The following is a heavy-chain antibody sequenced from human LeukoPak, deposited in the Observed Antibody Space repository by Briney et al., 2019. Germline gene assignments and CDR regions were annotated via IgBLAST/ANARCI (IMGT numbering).Heavy chain of an antibody. Sequence: GGSLRLSCAASGITLSDYWMYWVRQGPGKGLVHVSRIESDGTRTVYADSVKGRFTISRDNAKNRMYLQMNSLRAEDTAVYYCVRGGHKLDIETSRYYYGLDVWGQGTTVTVSS. CDR3: VRGGHKLDIETSRYYYGLDV. CDR1: GITLSDYW. J-gene: IGHJ6*02. CDR2: IESDGTRT. V-gene: IGHV3-74*03. D-gene: IGHD2-2*03.